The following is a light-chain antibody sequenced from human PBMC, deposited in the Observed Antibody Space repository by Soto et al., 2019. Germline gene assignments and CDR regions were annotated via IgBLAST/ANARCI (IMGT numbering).Light chain of an antibody. J-gene: IGKJ5*01. CDR3: QQLNSYLT. CDR1: QGISSY. V-gene: IGKV1-9*01. CDR2: AAS. Sequence: DIQLTQSPSFLSASVGDRVTITCRASQGISSYLAWYQQKPGKAPKLLIYAASTLQSGVPSRFSGSGSGTEFTLTISSLQPEDFATYYCQQLNSYLTFALGTRLEIK.